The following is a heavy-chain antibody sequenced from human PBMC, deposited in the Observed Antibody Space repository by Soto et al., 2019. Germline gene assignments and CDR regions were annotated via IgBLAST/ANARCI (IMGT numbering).Heavy chain of an antibody. J-gene: IGHJ3*01. V-gene: IGHV3-11*01. CDR2: ISKTGSSM. Sequence: QVQLVESGGDLVNPGGSLRLSCEASGFALGDYYMSWIRQAPGNGLEWVSYISKTGSSMHHVDSVKGRFTISRDNAKNTLYLQTISLRAEDTAVYYCAGELSGNYFAFDLWGPGTRVTVSS. CDR1: GFALGDYY. CDR3: AGELSGNYFAFDL. D-gene: IGHD1-26*01.